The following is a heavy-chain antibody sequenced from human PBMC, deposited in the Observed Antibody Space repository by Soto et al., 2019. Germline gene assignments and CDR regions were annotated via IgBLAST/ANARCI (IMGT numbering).Heavy chain of an antibody. V-gene: IGHV1-69*06. CDR1: EETFGNNP. D-gene: IGHD3-22*01. J-gene: IGHJ2*01. CDR3: ASTKYDSSAYYYWYLGL. Sequence: QGERVQSGAEVRKPGSSVKVSCQASEETFGNNPISWGRQAPEQGLEGMGGIFPIFGTANYAQKFQGRVTITADTSANTVYLELSSLRSEDTAVYYCASTKYDSSAYYYWYLGLWGRGTLVTVSS. CDR2: IFPIFGTA.